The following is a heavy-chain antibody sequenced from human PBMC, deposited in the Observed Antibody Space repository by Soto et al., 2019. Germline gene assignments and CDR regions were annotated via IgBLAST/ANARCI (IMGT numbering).Heavy chain of an antibody. J-gene: IGHJ6*02. CDR2: ISYDGSNK. Sequence: VQLVEPGGGVVQPGRSLRLSCAASGFTFSSYGMHWVRQAPGKGLEGVAVISYDGSNKYYADSVKGRFTISRDNSKNTLYLQMNSLRAEDTAVYYCAKAKQWLAPYYYYGMDVWGQGTTVTVSS. CDR3: AKAKQWLAPYYYYGMDV. CDR1: GFTFSSYG. V-gene: IGHV3-30*18. D-gene: IGHD6-19*01.